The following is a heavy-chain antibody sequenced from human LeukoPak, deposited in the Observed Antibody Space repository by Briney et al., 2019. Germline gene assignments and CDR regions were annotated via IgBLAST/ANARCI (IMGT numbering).Heavy chain of an antibody. D-gene: IGHD3-22*01. CDR1: GLTFSTYS. Sequence: GGSLRLSCAASGLTFSTYSMNWVRQAPGKGLEWVSSITGSSSFIYYADSVRGQFTISRDNAKNSLHLQMNSLRAEDTAVYYCARSYDSSDYGYNWFDPWGQGTLVTVSS. CDR2: ITGSSSFI. CDR3: ARSYDSSDYGYNWFDP. V-gene: IGHV3-21*01. J-gene: IGHJ5*02.